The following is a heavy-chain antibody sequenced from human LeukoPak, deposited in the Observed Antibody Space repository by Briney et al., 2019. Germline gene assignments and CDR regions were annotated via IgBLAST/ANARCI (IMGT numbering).Heavy chain of an antibody. CDR2: INHSGST. CDR1: GGSFSGYY. J-gene: IGHJ3*02. V-gene: IGHV4-34*01. Sequence: PETLSLTCAVYGGSFSGYYWSWIRQPPGKGLEWIGEINHSGSTNYNPSLKSRVTISVDTSKNQFSLKLSSVTAADTAVYYCARAQIYGGRDAFDIWGQGTMVTVSS. CDR3: ARAQIYGGRDAFDI. D-gene: IGHD4-23*01.